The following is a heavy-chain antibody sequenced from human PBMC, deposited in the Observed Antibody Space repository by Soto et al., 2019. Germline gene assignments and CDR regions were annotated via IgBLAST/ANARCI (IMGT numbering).Heavy chain of an antibody. Sequence: ASVKVSCKASGYTFTSYDINWVRQATGQGLEWMGWMNPNSGNTGYAQKFQGRVTMTRNTSISTAYMELSSLRSEDTAVYYCARVLNSISLGELSLPDYWGQGTLVTVSS. J-gene: IGHJ4*02. CDR3: ARVLNSISLGELSLPDY. V-gene: IGHV1-8*01. CDR2: MNPNSGNT. D-gene: IGHD3-16*02. CDR1: GYTFTSYD.